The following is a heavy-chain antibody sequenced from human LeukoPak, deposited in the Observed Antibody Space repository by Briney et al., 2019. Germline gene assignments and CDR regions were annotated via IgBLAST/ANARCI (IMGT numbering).Heavy chain of an antibody. V-gene: IGHV3-23*01. CDR1: GFTFSSYA. CDR2: ISSTGGTT. CDR3: AREWAVATPAFDL. Sequence: GGSLRLSCAASGFTFSSYAMNWVRQAPGKGLEWVSSISSTGGTTYYADSVKGRFTISRDNAKNSLYLQMNSLRAEDTALYYCAREWAVATPAFDLWGQGTMVTVSS. J-gene: IGHJ3*01. D-gene: IGHD5-12*01.